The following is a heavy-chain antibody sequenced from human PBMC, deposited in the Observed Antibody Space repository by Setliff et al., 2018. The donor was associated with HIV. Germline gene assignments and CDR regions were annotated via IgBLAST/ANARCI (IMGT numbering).Heavy chain of an antibody. CDR3: ASFSGYDYYFDY. Sequence: SETLSLTCTVSGASISPYSWNWIRQPPGKGLEWIGYFYTNGDINYNPSFKSRVTISLDTSKNQFSLKLTSVTAADTAVYYCASFSGYDYYFDYWGQGTLVTVSS. CDR2: FYTNGDI. V-gene: IGHV4-4*09. J-gene: IGHJ4*02. D-gene: IGHD5-12*01. CDR1: GASISPYS.